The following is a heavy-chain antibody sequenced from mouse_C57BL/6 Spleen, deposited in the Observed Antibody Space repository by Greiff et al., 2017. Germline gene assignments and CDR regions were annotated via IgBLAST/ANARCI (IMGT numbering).Heavy chain of an antibody. CDR2: LSSGSSTI. Sequence: EVHLVESGGGLVKPGGSLKLSCAASGFTFSDYGMHWVRQAPEKGLEWVAYLSSGSSTIYYADTVKGRFTISRDNAKNTLFLQMTSLRSEDTAMYYGARRDYGSSYWYFDVWGTGTTVTVSS. V-gene: IGHV5-17*01. CDR1: GFTFSDYG. D-gene: IGHD1-1*01. CDR3: ARRDYGSSYWYFDV. J-gene: IGHJ1*03.